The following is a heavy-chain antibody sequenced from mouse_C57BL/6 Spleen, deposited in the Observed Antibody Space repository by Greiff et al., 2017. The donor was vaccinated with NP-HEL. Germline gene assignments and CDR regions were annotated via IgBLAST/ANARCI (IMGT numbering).Heavy chain of an antibody. CDR2: INPSTGGT. Sequence: VQLQQSGPELVKPGASVKISCKASGYSFTGYYMNWVKQSPEKSLEWIGEINPSTGGTTYNQKFKAKATLTVDKSSSTAYMQLKSLTSEDSAVYYCARRHYNYGSSLYYWGQGTTLTVSS. CDR1: GYSFTGYY. J-gene: IGHJ2*01. CDR3: ARRHYNYGSSLYY. D-gene: IGHD1-1*01. V-gene: IGHV1-42*01.